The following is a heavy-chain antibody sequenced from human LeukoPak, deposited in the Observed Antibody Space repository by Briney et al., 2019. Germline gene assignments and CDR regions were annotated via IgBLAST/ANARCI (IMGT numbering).Heavy chain of an antibody. V-gene: IGHV4-34*01. D-gene: IGHD6-13*01. Sequence: SETLSLTCAVYGVSFSGYYWSWIRQPPGKGLEWIGEINHSGSTNYNPSLKSRVTISVDTSKNQFSLKLSSVTAAETAVYYCASGVAAGTGWFDPWGQGTLVTVSS. J-gene: IGHJ5*02. CDR2: INHSGST. CDR3: ASGVAAGTGWFDP. CDR1: GVSFSGYY.